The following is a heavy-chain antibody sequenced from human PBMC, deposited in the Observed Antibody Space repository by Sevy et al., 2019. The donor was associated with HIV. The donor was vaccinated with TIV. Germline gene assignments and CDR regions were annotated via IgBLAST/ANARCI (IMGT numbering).Heavy chain of an antibody. J-gene: IGHJ3*02. CDR1: GFTFSSYW. Sequence: GGSLRLSCAASGFTFSSYWMHWVRQAPGKGLVWVSRINSDGSSTSYADSVKGRFTISRDNVKNTLYLRMNSLRAEDTAGYYSAIPSEPYGGSQTIRAFDTWGQGTMVTVSS. CDR3: AIPSEPYGGSQTIRAFDT. CDR2: INSDGSST. V-gene: IGHV3-74*01. D-gene: IGHD1-26*01.